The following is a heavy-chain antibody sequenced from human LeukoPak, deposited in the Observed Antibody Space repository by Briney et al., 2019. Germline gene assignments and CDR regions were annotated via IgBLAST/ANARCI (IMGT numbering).Heavy chain of an antibody. J-gene: IGHJ4*02. CDR1: GYTFTGYY. Sequence: GASVKVSCKASGYTFTGYYMHWVRQAPGQGLEWMGWINPNSGGTNYAQKFQGRVTMTRDTSISTAYMELSRLRSDDTAVYYCARDSSEPAQYSNYVYFDYWGQGTLVTVSS. D-gene: IGHD4-11*01. CDR3: ARDSSEPAQYSNYVYFDY. V-gene: IGHV1-2*02. CDR2: INPNSGGT.